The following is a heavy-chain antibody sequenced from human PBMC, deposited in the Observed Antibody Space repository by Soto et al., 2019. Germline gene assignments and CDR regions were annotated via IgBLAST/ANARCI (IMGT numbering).Heavy chain of an antibody. CDR3: ATVNTVTSYYFES. J-gene: IGHJ4*01. Sequence: QVQLQQWGAGLVKPSETLTLSCTVHGGSFIGYYWSWIRQPPGKGLEWIGEINHSGDTNYNPSLKSRISLSIDTSKNQFSLKVTSVTAADTVLYYCATVNTVTSYYFESWGQGTLVTVSS. D-gene: IGHD4-17*01. V-gene: IGHV4-34*02. CDR2: INHSGDT. CDR1: GGSFIGYY.